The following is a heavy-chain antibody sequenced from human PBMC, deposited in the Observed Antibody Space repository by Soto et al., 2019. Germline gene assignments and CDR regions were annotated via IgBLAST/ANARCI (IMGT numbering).Heavy chain of an antibody. Sequence: PGGPLRPSCAVPGFTFSAKWMSCVRQAPGKGLEWLANINEDGRKKFYVDSVKGRFTISKDDAKNSLSLQLGSLRADDTAVYYCAREMHLGSGWGDIDIWGRGTMVTVSS. CDR2: INEDGRKK. V-gene: IGHV3-7*03. D-gene: IGHD6-19*01. CDR3: AREMHLGSGWGDIDI. CDR1: GFTFSAKW. J-gene: IGHJ4*02.